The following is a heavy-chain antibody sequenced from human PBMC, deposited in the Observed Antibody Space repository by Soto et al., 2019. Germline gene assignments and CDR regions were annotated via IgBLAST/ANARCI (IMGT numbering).Heavy chain of an antibody. CDR1: GGSISSGDYY. V-gene: IGHV4-30-4*01. Sequence: QVQLQESGPGLVKPSQTLSLTCTVSGGSISSGDYYWSWIRQPPGKGLEWIGYSYYSGSTYYNPSLKSRVTISVDTSKNQFSLKLSSVTAADTAVYYCARDTSVGADAFDIWGQGTMVTVSS. CDR3: ARDTSVGADAFDI. CDR2: SYYSGST. D-gene: IGHD2-15*01. J-gene: IGHJ3*02.